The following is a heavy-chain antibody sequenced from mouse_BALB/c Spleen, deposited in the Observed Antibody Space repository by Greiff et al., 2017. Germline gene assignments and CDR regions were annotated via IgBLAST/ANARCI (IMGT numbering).Heavy chain of an antibody. J-gene: IGHJ3*01. CDR2: ISCYNGAT. CDR3: ARESTMITPLAY. CDR1: GYSFTGYY. D-gene: IGHD2-4*01. V-gene: IGHV1S34*01. Sequence: LVKTGASVKISCKASGYSFTGYYMHWVKQSHGKSLEWIGYISCYNGATSYNQKFKGKATFTVDTSSSTAYMQFNSLTSEDSAVYYCARESTMITPLAYWGQGTLVTVSA.